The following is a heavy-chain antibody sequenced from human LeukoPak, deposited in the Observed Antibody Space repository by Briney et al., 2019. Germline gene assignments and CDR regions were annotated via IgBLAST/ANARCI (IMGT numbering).Heavy chain of an antibody. D-gene: IGHD3-16*01. CDR3: ASPGGAIANS. CDR2: MYYSGSTGST. V-gene: IGHV4-39*07. Sequence: SETLSLTCTVSGGSISSSTYYWGWIRQPPGKGLEWIGSMYYSGSTGSTYYNPSLKSRVTISADTSKNQFSLKLSSVTAADTAVYYCASPGGAIANSWGQGTLVTVSS. J-gene: IGHJ4*02. CDR1: GGSISSSTYY.